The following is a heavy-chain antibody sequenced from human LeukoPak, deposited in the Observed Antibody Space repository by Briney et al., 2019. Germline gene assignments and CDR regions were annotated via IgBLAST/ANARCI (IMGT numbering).Heavy chain of an antibody. Sequence: PGGSLRLSCAASGFTFSSYWMSWVRQAPGKGLEWVANVKQDGSEKYYADSVKGRFTISRDNSKNTLYLQMNSLRAEDTAVYYCAKDYLIRSYSGSQCFDYWGQGTLVTVSS. J-gene: IGHJ4*02. CDR1: GFTFSSYW. V-gene: IGHV3-7*01. CDR3: AKDYLIRSYSGSQCFDY. CDR2: VKQDGSEK. D-gene: IGHD1-26*01.